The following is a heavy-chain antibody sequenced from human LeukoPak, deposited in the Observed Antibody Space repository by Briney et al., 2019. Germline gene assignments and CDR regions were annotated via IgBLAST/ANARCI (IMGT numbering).Heavy chain of an antibody. J-gene: IGHJ3*02. V-gene: IGHV3-33*01. D-gene: IGHD6-19*01. Sequence: PGGSLRLSCAASGFTFSSYGMHWVRQAPGKGLEWVAVIWYDGSNKYYADSVKGRFTISRDNAKNSLYLQMNSLRAEDTAVYYCARGRGTAVAGTDAFDIWGQGTIVTVSS. CDR3: ARGRGTAVAGTDAFDI. CDR1: GFTFSSYG. CDR2: IWYDGSNK.